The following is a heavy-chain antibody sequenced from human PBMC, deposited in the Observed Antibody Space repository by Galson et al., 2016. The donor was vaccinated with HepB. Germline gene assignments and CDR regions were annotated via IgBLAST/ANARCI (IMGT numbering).Heavy chain of an antibody. CDR2: IDPSDSYT. D-gene: IGHD3-10*01. CDR3: AVTSSGQYYFDF. CDR1: GYSFATYW. Sequence: QSGAEVKKPGESLRISCKGSGYSFATYWISWVRQMPGKGLEWMGRIDPSDSYTNYRPSFQGHVTISSEPSISTAYLHWASLKASDNPVYYCAVTSSGQYYFDFWGQGTLVNVSS. V-gene: IGHV5-10-1*01. J-gene: IGHJ4*02.